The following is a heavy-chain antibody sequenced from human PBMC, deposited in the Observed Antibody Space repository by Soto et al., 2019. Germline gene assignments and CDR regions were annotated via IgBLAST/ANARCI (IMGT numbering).Heavy chain of an antibody. J-gene: IGHJ6*02. Sequence: QVQLQESGPGLVKPSGTLSLTCAVSGDSISSTNWWTWVRQTPGNGLEWIGEIYQSGRTNYNPSLQSRVTILADKSKNQFSLKLTSVTAADTAVYYCARARWYAGYYFYGMDVWGQGTTVSVS. CDR2: IYQSGRT. V-gene: IGHV4-4*02. CDR3: ARARWYAGYYFYGMDV. CDR1: GDSISSTNW. D-gene: IGHD2-15*01.